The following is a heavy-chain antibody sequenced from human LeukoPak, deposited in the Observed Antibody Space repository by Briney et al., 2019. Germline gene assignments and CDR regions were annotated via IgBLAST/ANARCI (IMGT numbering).Heavy chain of an antibody. V-gene: IGHV3-74*01. CDR3: VREGLECSGSSCQRAAFDY. Sequence: PGGSLRLSCAASGFTFTTYWMHWVRQVPGKGLVWVARIKGDGSSTRHADSMKGRFTISRDNAKNTLYLQMNSLRDEDTAVYYYVREGLECSGSSCQRAAFDYWGQGTLVTVSS. D-gene: IGHD2-2*01. CDR2: IKGDGSST. J-gene: IGHJ4*02. CDR1: GFTFTTYW.